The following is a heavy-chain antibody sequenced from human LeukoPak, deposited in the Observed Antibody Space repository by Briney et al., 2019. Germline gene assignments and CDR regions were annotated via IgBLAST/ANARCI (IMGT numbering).Heavy chain of an antibody. J-gene: IGHJ6*03. D-gene: IGHD3-10*01. CDR3: ARDPLSYYYMDV. V-gene: IGHV3-21*01. CDR2: ISSSSSFI. Sequence: PGGSLRLSCAASGFTFSTYSMNWVRQAPGKGLEWVSFISSSSSFIYYSDSVKGRFTISRDNAKNSLYLQMNSLRAEDTAVYYCARDPLSYYYMDVWGKGTTVTVSS. CDR1: GFTFSTYS.